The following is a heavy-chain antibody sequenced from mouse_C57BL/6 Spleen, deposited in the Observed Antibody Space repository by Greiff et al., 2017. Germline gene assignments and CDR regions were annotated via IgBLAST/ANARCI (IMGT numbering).Heavy chain of an antibody. D-gene: IGHD1-1*01. CDR2: ISYSGST. Sequence: EVKLQESGPGMVKPSQSLSLTCTVTGYSITSGYDWHWIRHFPGNKLEWMGYISYSGSTNYNPSLKSRISITHDTSKNHFFLKLNSVTTEDTATYFCSRRGYYGSSYEGYFDVWGTGTTVTVSS. CDR3: SRRGYYGSSYEGYFDV. V-gene: IGHV3-1*01. CDR1: GYSITSGYD. J-gene: IGHJ1*03.